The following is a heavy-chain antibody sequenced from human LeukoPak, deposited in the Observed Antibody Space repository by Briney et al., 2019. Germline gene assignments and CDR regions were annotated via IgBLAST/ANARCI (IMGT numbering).Heavy chain of an antibody. D-gene: IGHD2-15*01. CDR1: GFSFSYYA. J-gene: IGHJ4*02. CDR3: ARSTGDCSGGTCYSDFDC. Sequence: PGGSLRLSCAASGFSFSYYAMHWVRQAPGKGLEWVAVISNNGTNKNYADSVKGRFTISRDSSKNTLYLQMNSLRAEDTAVYYCARSTGDCSGGTCYSDFDCWGQRTLATVSS. V-gene: IGHV3-30*01. CDR2: ISNNGTNK.